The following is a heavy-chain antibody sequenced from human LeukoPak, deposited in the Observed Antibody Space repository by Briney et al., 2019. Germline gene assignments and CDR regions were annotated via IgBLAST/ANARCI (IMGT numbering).Heavy chain of an antibody. Sequence: GGSLRLSCAASGFTVSSNYMSWVRQAPGKGLEWVSVIYSGGSTYYANSVKGRFTISRDNSKNTLYLQMNSLRAEDTAVYYCAREGYYYGSGSYHFDYWGQGTLVTVSS. J-gene: IGHJ4*02. V-gene: IGHV3-66*02. CDR3: AREGYYYGSGSYHFDY. D-gene: IGHD3-10*01. CDR2: IYSGGST. CDR1: GFTVSSNY.